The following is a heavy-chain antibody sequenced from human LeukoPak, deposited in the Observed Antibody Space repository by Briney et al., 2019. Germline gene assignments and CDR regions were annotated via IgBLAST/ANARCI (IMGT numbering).Heavy chain of an antibody. V-gene: IGHV4-59*08. CDR3: AKSRDGYNNYQFDY. Sequence: SETLSLTCTVSGGSISSYYWSRIRQPPGKGLEWIGFIYYSGSTNYNPSLKSRVTISVDTSKNQFSLKLSSVTAADMGVYYCAKSRDGYNNYQFDYWGQGALVTVSS. J-gene: IGHJ4*02. CDR2: IYYSGST. D-gene: IGHD5-24*01. CDR1: GGSISSYY.